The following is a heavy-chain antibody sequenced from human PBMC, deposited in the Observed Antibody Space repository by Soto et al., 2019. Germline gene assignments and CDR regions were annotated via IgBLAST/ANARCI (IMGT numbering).Heavy chain of an antibody. CDR3: ARVRSCSGGSCYYYGMDV. D-gene: IGHD2-15*01. J-gene: IGHJ6*02. CDR1: GYTFTSYA. V-gene: IGHV1-3*05. Sequence: QVQLVQSGAEEKKPGASVKVSCKASGYTFTSYAMHWVRQAPGQRLEGMGWINAGNGNTKYSQKFQGRVTITRDTSASTAYMELSSLRSADTAGSYCARVRSCSGGSCYYYGMDVGGQGTTDTVSS. CDR2: INAGNGNT.